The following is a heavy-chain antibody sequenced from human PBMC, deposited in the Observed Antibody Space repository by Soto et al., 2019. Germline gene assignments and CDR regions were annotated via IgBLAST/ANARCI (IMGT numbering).Heavy chain of an antibody. D-gene: IGHD3-10*01. J-gene: IGHJ6*02. CDR2: MDEDGSTT. CDR3: ARDLSGRADV. V-gene: IGHV3-74*01. CDR1: GFIFSEST. Sequence: PGGSLRLSCSASGFIFSESTIYWVRQVPGKGLVWVSRMDEDGSTTDYADPVKGRFTISRDNARNTLYLQMNSLRAEDTAVYYCARDLSGRADVWGQGTTVTVSS.